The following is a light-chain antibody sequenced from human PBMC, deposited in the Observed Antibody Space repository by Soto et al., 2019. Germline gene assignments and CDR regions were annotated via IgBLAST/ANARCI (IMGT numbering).Light chain of an antibody. V-gene: IGLV2-8*01. CDR3: CLYAGTHSVV. J-gene: IGLJ2*01. CDR2: EVS. Sequence: QSALTQPPSASGSPGQSVAISCTGTSSDIGAYKFVSWYQQHPGKAPKLIIYEVSIRPSGVPDRFSGSKSGNTASLTVSGLLAEDEADYYCCLYAGTHSVVFGGGTQLTVL. CDR1: SSDIGAYKF.